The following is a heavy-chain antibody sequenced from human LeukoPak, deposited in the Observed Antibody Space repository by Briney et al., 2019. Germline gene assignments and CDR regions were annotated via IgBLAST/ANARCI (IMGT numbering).Heavy chain of an antibody. CDR2: INPNSGGT. J-gene: IGHJ6*03. V-gene: IGHV1-2*02. CDR1: GYTFTGCY. Sequence: ASVKVSCKASGYTFTGCYMHWVRQAPGQGLERMGWINPNSGGTNYAQKFQGRVTMTRDTSISTAYMELSRLRSDDTAVYYCARSAPHYYFLMDVWGKGTTVTVSS. D-gene: IGHD3-10*02. CDR3: ARSAPHYYFLMDV.